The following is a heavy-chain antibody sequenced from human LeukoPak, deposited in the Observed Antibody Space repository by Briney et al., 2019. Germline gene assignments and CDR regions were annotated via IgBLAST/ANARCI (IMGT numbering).Heavy chain of an antibody. D-gene: IGHD2-2*01. J-gene: IGHJ4*02. Sequence: GASVKVSCKASGYTFTSYGISWVRQAPGQGLEWMGWISAYNGNTNFAQRLQGRVTMTTDTSTSTAYMELSSLRSEDTAVYYCATGLSSRNYRRAFDYWGQGTLVTVSS. CDR3: ATGLSSRNYRRAFDY. V-gene: IGHV1-18*01. CDR1: GYTFTSYG. CDR2: ISAYNGNT.